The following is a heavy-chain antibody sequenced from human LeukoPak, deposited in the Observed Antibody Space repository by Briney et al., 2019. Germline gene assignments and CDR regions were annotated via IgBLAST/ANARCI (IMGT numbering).Heavy chain of an antibody. D-gene: IGHD5-18*01. CDR3: ARDTGSGYSYSMDV. CDR1: GFNFDNFW. Sequence: GGSLRLSCAASGFNFDNFWMSWVRQAPGKGLEWVSSISSSSSYIYYADSVKGRFTISRDNAKNSLYLRMNSLRAEDTAVYYCARDTGSGYSYSMDVWGKGTTVTVSS. V-gene: IGHV3-21*01. J-gene: IGHJ6*04. CDR2: ISSSSSYI.